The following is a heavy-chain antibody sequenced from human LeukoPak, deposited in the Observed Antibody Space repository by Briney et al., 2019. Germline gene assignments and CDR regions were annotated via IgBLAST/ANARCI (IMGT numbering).Heavy chain of an antibody. CDR2: ISAYNGNT. CDR3: ARDRGAVAGPYYFDY. CDR1: YTFTSYG. Sequence: ASVKVSCKASYTFTSYGITWVRQAPGQGLEWMGWISAYNGNTNYAQNLQGRVTMTTDTFTSTAYMELRSLRSDDTAVYYCARDRGAVAGPYYFDYWGQGTLVTVSS. V-gene: IGHV1-18*01. D-gene: IGHD6-19*01. J-gene: IGHJ4*02.